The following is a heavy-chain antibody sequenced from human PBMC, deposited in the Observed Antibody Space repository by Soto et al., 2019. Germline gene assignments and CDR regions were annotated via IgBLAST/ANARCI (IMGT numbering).Heavy chain of an antibody. Sequence: PGGSLRLSCAASGFTFNSYTMHWVRQAPDKGLEWVGVIWYDGSNTFYAESVKGRFTISRDNSKNTLYLQMNSLRAEDTAVYYCARDRVVVVPAAMPDKYYYYYGMDVWGQGTTVTSP. D-gene: IGHD2-2*01. V-gene: IGHV3-33*01. CDR3: ARDRVVVVPAAMPDKYYYYYGMDV. J-gene: IGHJ6*02. CDR2: IWYDGSNT. CDR1: GFTFNSYT.